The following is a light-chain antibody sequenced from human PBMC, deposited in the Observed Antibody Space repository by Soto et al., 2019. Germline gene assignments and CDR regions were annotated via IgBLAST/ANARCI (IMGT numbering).Light chain of an antibody. CDR3: SSYAGSNFYV. J-gene: IGLJ7*01. CDR1: SSDVGGYNY. Sequence: QSVLTQPPSASGSPGQSVTISCTGTSSDVGGYNYVSWYQHHPGKAPKLMIYDVSKRPSGVPDRFSGSKSGNTASLTVSGLQAEDEADYYCSSYAGSNFYVFGAGTQLTVL. V-gene: IGLV2-8*01. CDR2: DVS.